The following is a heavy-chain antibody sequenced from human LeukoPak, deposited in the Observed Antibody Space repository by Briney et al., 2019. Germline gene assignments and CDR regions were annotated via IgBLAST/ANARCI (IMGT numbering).Heavy chain of an antibody. D-gene: IGHD3-22*01. CDR2: INSDGSST. CDR1: GFTFSSYW. Sequence: GGSLRLSCAASGFTFSSYWMHWVRQAPGKGLVWVSRINSDGSSTSYADSVKGRFTISRDNSKNTLYLQMNSLRAEDTAVYYCAKTPLDYYDSSGYYDYWGQGTLVTVSS. V-gene: IGHV3-74*01. J-gene: IGHJ4*02. CDR3: AKTPLDYYDSSGYYDY.